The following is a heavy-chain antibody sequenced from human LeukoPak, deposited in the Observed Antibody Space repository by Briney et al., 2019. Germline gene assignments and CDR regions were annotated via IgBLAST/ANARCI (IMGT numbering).Heavy chain of an antibody. CDR1: GFTFSSYT. CDR3: ARDQRYGDYQDY. V-gene: IGHV3-21*01. D-gene: IGHD4-17*01. J-gene: IGHJ4*02. CDR2: ISSSSSYV. Sequence: GGSLRLSCAASGFTFSSYTMNWVRQAAEEGLEWVSSISSSSSYVYYADSLKGRFTISRDNAKNSLYLQMNSLRAEDTAVYYCARDQRYGDYQDYWGQGTLVTVSS.